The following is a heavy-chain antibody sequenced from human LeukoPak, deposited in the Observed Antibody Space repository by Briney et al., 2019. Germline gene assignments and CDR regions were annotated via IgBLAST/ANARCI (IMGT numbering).Heavy chain of an antibody. D-gene: IGHD6-13*01. Sequence: GSSVKVSCKASGVTFSDYALNWVRQAPGQGLEWMGVFIPILDTANSTQKFQGRLTITADKSTSTAYMELSSLRSEDTAVYYCARASEQQLVLGYFDYWGQGTLVTVSS. CDR2: FIPILDTA. CDR1: GVTFSDYA. V-gene: IGHV1-69*06. J-gene: IGHJ4*02. CDR3: ARASEQQLVLGYFDY.